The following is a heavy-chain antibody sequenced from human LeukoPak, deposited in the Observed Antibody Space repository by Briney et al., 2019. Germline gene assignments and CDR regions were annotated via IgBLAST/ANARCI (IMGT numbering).Heavy chain of an antibody. CDR1: GFTFRSYS. CDR2: ISYDGSNV. Sequence: GRSLRLSCAASGFTFRSYSMHWVRQAPGKGLEWAATISYDGSNVYYADSVKGRFTISRHNSKNTLFLQMNSLRVEDTAVYYCARYQCDRLLSQYGDRCYYYKGMDVWGQGTTVTVSS. CDR3: ARYQCDRLLSQYGDRCYYYKGMDV. D-gene: IGHD4-17*01. J-gene: IGHJ6*02. V-gene: IGHV3-30*14.